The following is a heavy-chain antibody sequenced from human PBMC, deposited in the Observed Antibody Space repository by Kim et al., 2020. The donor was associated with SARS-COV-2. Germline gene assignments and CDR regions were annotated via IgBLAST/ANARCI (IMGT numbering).Heavy chain of an antibody. J-gene: IGHJ6*02. Sequence: ETLSLTCAVYGGSFSGYYWSWIRQPPGKGLEWIGEINHSGSTNYNPSLKSRVTISVDTSKNQFSLKLSSVTAADTAVYYCARDYGGNWPYYYYGMDVWGQGTTVTVSS. CDR3: ARDYGGNWPYYYYGMDV. D-gene: IGHD4-17*01. CDR2: INHSGST. CDR1: GGSFSGYY. V-gene: IGHV4-34*01.